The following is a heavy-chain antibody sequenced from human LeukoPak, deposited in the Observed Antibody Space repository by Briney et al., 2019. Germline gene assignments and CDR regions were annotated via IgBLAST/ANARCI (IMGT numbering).Heavy chain of an antibody. CDR3: AKHHREDYYDTSGRFDY. Sequence: PGGSLRLSCAASGFTFSTYAMSWVRQAPGKGLEWVSAITGSGGSTYYADSVKGRFTISRDNSKNTLYLQMNSLRTEDTAIYCCAKHHREDYYDTSGRFDYWGQGTLVTVSS. CDR1: GFTFSTYA. D-gene: IGHD3-22*01. CDR2: ITGSGGST. V-gene: IGHV3-23*01. J-gene: IGHJ4*02.